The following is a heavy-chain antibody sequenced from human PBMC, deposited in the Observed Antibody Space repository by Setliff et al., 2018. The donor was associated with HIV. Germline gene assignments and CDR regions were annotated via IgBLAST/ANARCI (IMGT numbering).Heavy chain of an antibody. V-gene: IGHV1-69*05. CDR1: GGTFSSYA. J-gene: IGHJ6*02. CDR2: IIPIFGTA. D-gene: IGHD4-17*01. CDR3: ATDYGGAYYYYYYGMHV. Sequence: SVKVSCKASGGTFSSYAISWVRQAPGQGLEWMGGIIPIFGTANYAQKFQGRVTITTDESTSTAYMELSSLRSEDTAVYYCATDYGGAYYYYYYGMHVWGQGTTVTVSS.